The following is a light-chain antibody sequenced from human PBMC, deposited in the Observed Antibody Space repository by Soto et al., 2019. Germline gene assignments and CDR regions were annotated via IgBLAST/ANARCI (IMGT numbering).Light chain of an antibody. CDR2: DAS. CDR3: QQYGSSPRT. Sequence: ENVLTQSPGTLSLSPGERATLSCRASQSVTSSYLAWHQQKPGQAPRLLISDASSRATGIPDRFSGSGSGTDFTLTISRLEPEDFAVYYCQQYGSSPRTFGQGTKVDIK. CDR1: QSVTSSY. J-gene: IGKJ1*01. V-gene: IGKV3-20*01.